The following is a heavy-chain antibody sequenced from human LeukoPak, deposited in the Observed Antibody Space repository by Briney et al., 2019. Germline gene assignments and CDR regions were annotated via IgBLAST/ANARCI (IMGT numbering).Heavy chain of an antibody. J-gene: IGHJ4*02. Sequence: ASVKVSRKASGYTFTGYYMHWVRQAPGQGLEWMGWINPNSGGTKYAQKFQGRLTMTRDTSISTAYMELSRLRSDDTALYYCARELAYCGGDCYSLVDFWGQGTLVTVSS. V-gene: IGHV1-2*02. CDR2: INPNSGGT. CDR3: ARELAYCGGDCYSLVDF. D-gene: IGHD2-21*01. CDR1: GYTFTGYY.